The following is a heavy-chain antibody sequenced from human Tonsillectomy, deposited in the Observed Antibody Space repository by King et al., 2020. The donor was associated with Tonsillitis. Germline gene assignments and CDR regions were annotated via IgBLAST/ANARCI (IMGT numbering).Heavy chain of an antibody. J-gene: IGHJ4*02. D-gene: IGHD3-22*01. Sequence: VQLQESGPGLVKPSQTLSLTCAVSGGSISSGDYSWSWIRQPPGKGLEWIGYVYYSGSTYYNPSLKSRVTISVDTSKNQFSLKLSSVTAADTAVYYCARDRLGYYDSSGYVDYWGQGTLVTVSP. CDR3: ARDRLGYYDSSGYVDY. CDR2: VYYSGST. CDR1: GGSISSGDYS. V-gene: IGHV4-30-4*07.